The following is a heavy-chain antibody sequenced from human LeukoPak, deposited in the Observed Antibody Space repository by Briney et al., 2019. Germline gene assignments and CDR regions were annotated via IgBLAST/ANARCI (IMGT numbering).Heavy chain of an antibody. J-gene: IGHJ4*02. D-gene: IGHD3-10*01. CDR1: GGSISSHYY. Sequence: SETLSLTCTVSGGSISSHYYWIWIRQPPGKGLEWIGSIYYSGSTYYNPSLKSRVTISVDTSKNQFSLKLSSLTAAETAVYYCARQYGSGSAYTPVVDLWGQGTLVTVSS. V-gene: IGHV4-39*01. CDR3: ARQYGSGSAYTPVVDL. CDR2: IYYSGST.